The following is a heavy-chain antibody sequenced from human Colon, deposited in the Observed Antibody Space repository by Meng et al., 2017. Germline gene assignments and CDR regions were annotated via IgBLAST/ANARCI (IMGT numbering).Heavy chain of an antibody. J-gene: IGHJ4*02. CDR3: GRDQGRELINH. CDR1: GDSISSDIW. V-gene: IGHV4-4*02. CDR2: VYHRGDT. D-gene: IGHD1-7*01. Sequence: QVQVTDSAPGLVKTSGTLASTCTVSGDSISSDIWWSWVRQPPGKGLEWIGEVYHRGDTNYNPSLKSRVDISVDKSKNQFYLSLFSVTAADTAVYYCGRDQGRELINHWGQGTLVTVSS.